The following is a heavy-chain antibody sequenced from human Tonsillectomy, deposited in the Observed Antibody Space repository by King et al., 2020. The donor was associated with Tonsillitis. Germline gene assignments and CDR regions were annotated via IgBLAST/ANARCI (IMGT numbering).Heavy chain of an antibody. D-gene: IGHD3-22*01. V-gene: IGHV3-30*18. CDR3: AKSGGFDNSGGTLDY. CDR2: ISYDGSNK. Sequence: VQLVESGGGVVQPGRSLRLSCAASGFTFSNYGMHWVRQAPGKGLEWVALISYDGSNKFHADSVKGRFTISRDNSKNTLYLQKNSLRAEDTAVYYCAKSGGFDNSGGTLDYWGQGILVTVSS. CDR1: GFTFSNYG. J-gene: IGHJ4*02.